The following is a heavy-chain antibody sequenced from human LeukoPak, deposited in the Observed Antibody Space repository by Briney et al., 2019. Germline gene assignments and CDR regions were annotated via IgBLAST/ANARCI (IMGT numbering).Heavy chain of an antibody. J-gene: IGHJ6*02. Sequence: PGGSLRLSCAASGFTVSSNYMSWVRQAPGKGLEWVSVIYSGGSTYYADSVKGRFTISRDNSKNTLYLQVNSLGADDTAVYYCARIYLTGYYMDVWGQGTTVTVSS. CDR1: GFTVSSNY. CDR2: IYSGGST. CDR3: ARIYLTGYYMDV. V-gene: IGHV3-53*01. D-gene: IGHD3-9*01.